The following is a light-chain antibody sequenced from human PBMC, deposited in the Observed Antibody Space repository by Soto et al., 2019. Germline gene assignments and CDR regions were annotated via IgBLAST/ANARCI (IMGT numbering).Light chain of an antibody. V-gene: IGLV1-44*01. CDR2: SNN. J-gene: IGLJ3*02. CDR3: AAWYDRLNGWV. CDR1: SSNIGSNT. Sequence: QSVLTQPPSASGTPGQRVTISCSGSSSNIGSNTVNWYQQLPGTAPQLLIYSNNQRPSGVPDRFSGSKSGTSASLAISGLQSEDEADYYCAAWYDRLNGWVFGGGTKLTVL.